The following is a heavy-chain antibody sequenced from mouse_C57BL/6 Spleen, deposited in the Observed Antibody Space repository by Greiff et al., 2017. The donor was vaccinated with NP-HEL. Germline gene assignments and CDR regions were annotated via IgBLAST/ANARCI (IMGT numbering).Heavy chain of an antibody. CDR3: ARRYYGSSYRYFDV. Sequence: EVKVVESGGGLVKPGGSLKLSCAASGFTFSSYTMSWVRQTPEKRLEWVATISGGGGNTYYPDSVKGRFTISRDNAKNTLYLQMSSLRSEDTALYYCARRYYGSSYRYFDVWGTGTTVTVSS. V-gene: IGHV5-9*01. D-gene: IGHD1-1*01. CDR2: ISGGGGNT. CDR1: GFTFSSYT. J-gene: IGHJ1*03.